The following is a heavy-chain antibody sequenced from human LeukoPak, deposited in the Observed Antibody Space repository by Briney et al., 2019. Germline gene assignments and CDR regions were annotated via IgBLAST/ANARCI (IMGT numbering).Heavy chain of an antibody. CDR2: TGTAGDT. CDR1: GFTFSSYD. Sequence: PGGSLRLSCAASGFTFSSYDMHWVRQATGKGLEWVSATGTAGDTYYPGSVKGRFTISRENAKNSLYLQMNSLRAGDTAVYYCARAVSGWYDVGYYFVYWGQGTLVTVSS. CDR3: ARAVSGWYDVGYYFVY. D-gene: IGHD6-19*01. J-gene: IGHJ4*02. V-gene: IGHV3-13*01.